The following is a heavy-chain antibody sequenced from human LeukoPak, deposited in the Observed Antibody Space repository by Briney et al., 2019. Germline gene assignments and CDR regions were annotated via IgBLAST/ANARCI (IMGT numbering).Heavy chain of an antibody. CDR3: ARDSIAAAVTFDY. Sequence: VASVKVSCKASGYTFTGYYMHWVRQAPGQGLEWMGWINPNSGGTNYAQKFQGRATMTRDTSISTAYMELSRLRSDDTAVYYCARDSIAAAVTFDYWGQGTLVTVSS. CDR1: GYTFTGYY. J-gene: IGHJ4*02. V-gene: IGHV1-2*02. CDR2: INPNSGGT. D-gene: IGHD6-13*01.